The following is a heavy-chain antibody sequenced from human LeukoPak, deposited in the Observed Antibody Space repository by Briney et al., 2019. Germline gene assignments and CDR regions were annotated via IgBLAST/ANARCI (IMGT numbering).Heavy chain of an antibody. CDR2: IYYSGST. CDR1: GGSISSYY. Sequence: SETLSLTCTVSGGSISSYYWSWVRQPPGKGLEWIGYIYYSGSTNYNPSLKSRVTISVDTSKNQFSLKLSSVTAADTAVYYCARHVVVYANSWFDPWGQGTLVTVSS. V-gene: IGHV4-59*08. CDR3: ARHVVVYANSWFDP. D-gene: IGHD2-8*02. J-gene: IGHJ5*02.